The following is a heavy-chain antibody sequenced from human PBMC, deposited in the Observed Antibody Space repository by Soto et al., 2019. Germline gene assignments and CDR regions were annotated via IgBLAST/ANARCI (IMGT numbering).Heavy chain of an antibody. CDR3: ARLEWNYGCYHGMED. D-gene: IGHD1-7*01. Sequence: SGHTRVNPTQTLTLTGTFSGFSLSTSGMFVSCIRQPPGKALDWLALIDWDDDKYYSTSLKTRLTISKDTSKNQVVLTMTNMDPIHTPPYYCARLEWNYGCYHGMEDWGQGTTVNVSS. J-gene: IGHJ6*02. CDR2: IDWDDDK. V-gene: IGHV2-70*01. CDR1: GFSLSTSGMF.